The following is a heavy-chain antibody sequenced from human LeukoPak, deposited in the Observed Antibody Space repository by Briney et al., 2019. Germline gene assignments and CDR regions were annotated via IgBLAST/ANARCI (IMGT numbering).Heavy chain of an antibody. D-gene: IGHD3-16*01. CDR3: ARATSYDYVWGSSRPYYFDC. V-gene: IGHV4-4*07. CDR2: IYTSGST. CDR1: GGSISSYY. Sequence: SETLSLTCTVSGGSISSYYWSWIRQPAGKGLEWIGRIYTSGSTNYNPSLKSRVTMSVDTSKNQFSLKLSSVTAADTAVYYCARATSYDYVWGSSRPYYFDCWGQGTLVTVSS. J-gene: IGHJ4*02.